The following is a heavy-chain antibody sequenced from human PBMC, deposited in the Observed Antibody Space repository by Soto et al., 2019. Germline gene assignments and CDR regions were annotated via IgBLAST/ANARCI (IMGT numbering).Heavy chain of an antibody. J-gene: IGHJ4*02. CDR3: ARDSEYYYDSSGPSGRGAYFDY. V-gene: IGHV1-18*01. Sequence: ASVKVSCKASGYTFTTYGISWVRQAPGQGLEWMGWISAYNNNTNYAQKLQGRVTMTTDTSTSTAYMELRSLRSDDTAVYYCARDSEYYYDSSGPSGRGAYFDYWGQGTLVTVSS. CDR2: ISAYNNNT. CDR1: GYTFTTYG. D-gene: IGHD3-22*01.